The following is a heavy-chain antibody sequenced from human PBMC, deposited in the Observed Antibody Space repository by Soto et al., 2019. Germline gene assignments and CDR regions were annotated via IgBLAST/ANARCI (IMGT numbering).Heavy chain of an antibody. CDR1: GFTLTSFC. J-gene: IGHJ4*03. D-gene: IGHD3-22*01. CDR2: NSAYNGHT. CDR3: ARTFRYYYYSSGHPHS. Sequence: ASVKVSCTASGFTLTSFCFRWERQAPVRGLEWLGWNSAYNGHTNYAQKLQGRVTMTTDTTTSTAYMELRSLRSDDTAVYYCARTFRYYYYSSGHPHSWGQGTMVTVSS. V-gene: IGHV1-18*04.